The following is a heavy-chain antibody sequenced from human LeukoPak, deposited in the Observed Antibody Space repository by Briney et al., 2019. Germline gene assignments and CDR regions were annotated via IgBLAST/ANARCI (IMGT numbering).Heavy chain of an antibody. CDR3: ARGVGVRIAAAGFDY. D-gene: IGHD6-13*01. CDR2: LYYSGST. J-gene: IGHJ4*02. Sequence: SETLSLTCTVSGGSISSYYWSWIRQPSGKGLEWIGYLYYSGSTNYNPSLKSRVTISVDTSTNQVSLKLSSVTAADTAVYHCARGVGVRIAAAGFDYWGQGTLVTVSS. V-gene: IGHV4-59*01. CDR1: GGSISSYY.